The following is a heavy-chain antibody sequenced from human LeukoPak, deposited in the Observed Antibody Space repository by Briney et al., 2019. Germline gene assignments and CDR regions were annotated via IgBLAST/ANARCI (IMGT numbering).Heavy chain of an antibody. CDR2: IIPIFGTA. D-gene: IGHD5-12*01. V-gene: IGHV1-69*05. J-gene: IGHJ4*02. Sequence: SVKVSCKASGGTFSSYAISWVRQAPGQGLEWMGRIIPIFGTANYAQKFQGRVTITTDESTSTAYMELSSLRSEDTAVYYCAGYSGYDYVCDYWGQGTLVTVSS. CDR1: GGTFSSYA. CDR3: AGYSGYDYVCDY.